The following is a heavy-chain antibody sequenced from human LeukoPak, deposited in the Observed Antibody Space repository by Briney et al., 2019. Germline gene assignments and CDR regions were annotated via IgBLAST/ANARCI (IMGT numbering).Heavy chain of an antibody. CDR3: AKDIPSYYYDSSAKHY. CDR1: GFTFSSYA. CDR2: ISGSGGST. Sequence: GGSLRLSCAASGFTFSSYAMSWVRQAPGKGLEWVSAISGSGGSTYYADSVKGRFTISRDNSKNTLYLQMNSLRAEDTAVYYCAKDIPSYYYDSSAKHYWGQGTLVTVSS. D-gene: IGHD3-22*01. J-gene: IGHJ4*02. V-gene: IGHV3-23*01.